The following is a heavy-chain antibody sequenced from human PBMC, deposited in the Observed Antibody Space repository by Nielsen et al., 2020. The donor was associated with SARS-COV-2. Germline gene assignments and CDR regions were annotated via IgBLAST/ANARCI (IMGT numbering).Heavy chain of an antibody. CDR1: GGSISSYY. CDR3: ARDRFGDSWFDP. D-gene: IGHD3-10*01. V-gene: IGHV4-59*01. J-gene: IGHJ5*02. Sequence: SETLSLTCTVSGGSISSYYWSWIRQPPGKGLEWIGYIYYSGSTNYNPSLKSRVAISVDTSKNQFSLKLSSVTAADTAVYHCARDRFGDSWFDPWGQGTLVTVSS. CDR2: IYYSGST.